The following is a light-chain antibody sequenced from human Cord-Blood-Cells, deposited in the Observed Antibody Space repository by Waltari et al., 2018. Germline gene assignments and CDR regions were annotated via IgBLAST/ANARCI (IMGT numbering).Light chain of an antibody. CDR1: QSVLYSSNNKNY. Sequence: RSTINCKSSQSVLYSSNNKNYLAWYQQKPGQPPKLLIYWASTRESGVPDRFSGSGSGTDFTLTISSLQAEDVAVYYCQQYYSTPLTFGGGTKVEIK. CDR3: QQYYSTPLT. V-gene: IGKV4-1*01. CDR2: WAS. J-gene: IGKJ4*01.